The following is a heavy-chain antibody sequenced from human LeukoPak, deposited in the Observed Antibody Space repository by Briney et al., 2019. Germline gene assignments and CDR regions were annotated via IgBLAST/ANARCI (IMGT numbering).Heavy chain of an antibody. D-gene: IGHD4-23*01. CDR1: GGSISSSGYY. CDR2: IYYSGST. CDR3: ARRLAGYSLGGNY. Sequence: PSETLSLTCTVSGGSISSSGYYWGWIRQPPGKGLEWIASIYYSGSTYYNPSLKSRLNISVDTSKNQLSLNLSSVTAADTAVYYCARRLAGYSLGGNYWGQGTLVTVSS. J-gene: IGHJ4*02. V-gene: IGHV4-39*01.